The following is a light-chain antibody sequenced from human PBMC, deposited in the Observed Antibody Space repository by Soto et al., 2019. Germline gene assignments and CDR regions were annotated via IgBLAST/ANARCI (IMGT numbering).Light chain of an antibody. CDR1: QSVSSY. CDR3: QQRQNWPPLT. CDR2: DAS. V-gene: IGKV3-11*01. Sequence: ETVLTQSPATLSLSPGERATLSCRASQSVSSYLAWYQQKPGQAPRLLIYDASNRATGIPARFSGSGSGTDFTLTISSVEPEAFAVYYCQQRQNWPPLTFGGGTKVEIK. J-gene: IGKJ4*01.